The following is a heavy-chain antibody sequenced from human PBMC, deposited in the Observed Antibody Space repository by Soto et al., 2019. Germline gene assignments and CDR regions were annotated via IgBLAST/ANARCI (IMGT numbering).Heavy chain of an antibody. CDR3: AKDSGDGSNPRYNWFDP. J-gene: IGHJ5*02. V-gene: IGHV3-30*18. CDR2: ISYDGNNK. D-gene: IGHD3-10*01. Sequence: GGSLRLSCAASGFTFSRYGMHWVRQAPGKGLEWVAVISYDGNNKYNADSVKGRFTISRDNSKNTLYLQMNSLRAEDTAIYYCAKDSGDGSNPRYNWFDPWGQGTVVTVSS. CDR1: GFTFSRYG.